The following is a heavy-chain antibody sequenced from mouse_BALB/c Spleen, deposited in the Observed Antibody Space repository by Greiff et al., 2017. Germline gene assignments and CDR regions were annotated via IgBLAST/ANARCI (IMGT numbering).Heavy chain of an antibody. CDR3: TVHYYGSSTYAMDY. D-gene: IGHD1-1*01. CDR1: GFTFSNYW. CDR2: IRLKSNNYAT. V-gene: IGHV6-6*02. Sequence: EVQRVESGGGLVQPGGSMKLSCVASGFTFSNYWMNWVRQSPEKGLEWVAEIRLKSNNYATHYAESVKGRFTISRDDSKSSVYLQMNNLRAEDTGIYYCTVHYYGSSTYAMDYWGQGTSVTVSS. J-gene: IGHJ4*01.